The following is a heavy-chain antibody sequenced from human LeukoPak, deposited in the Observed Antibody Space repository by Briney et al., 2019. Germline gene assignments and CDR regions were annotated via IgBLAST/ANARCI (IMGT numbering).Heavy chain of an antibody. Sequence: GGSLRLSCAASGFTFGSYAMHWVRQAPGKGLEWVAIISDDGNNKYYADSVKGRFAISRDNSKNTLYLQMNSLRAEDTAVYYCAKGDGSFVVDYWGQGTLVTVSS. CDR1: GFTFGSYA. J-gene: IGHJ4*02. D-gene: IGHD6-19*01. CDR3: AKGDGSFVVDY. CDR2: ISDDGNNK. V-gene: IGHV3-30*09.